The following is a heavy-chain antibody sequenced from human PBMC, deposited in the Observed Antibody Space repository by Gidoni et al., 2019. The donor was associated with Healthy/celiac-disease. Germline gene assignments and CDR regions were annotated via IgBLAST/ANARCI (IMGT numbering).Heavy chain of an antibody. CDR1: GFTFSSYA. J-gene: IGHJ4*02. CDR3: AKGHMITFGGVIVTDFDY. V-gene: IGHV3-23*01. CDR2: ISGSGGST. D-gene: IGHD3-16*02. Sequence: EVQLLESGGGLVQPGGSLRLSCAASGFTFSSYAMSWVRQAPGKGLEWVSAISGSGGSTYYADSVKGRFTISRDNSKNTRYLQMNSLRAEDTAVYYCAKGHMITFGGVIVTDFDYWGQGTLVTVSS.